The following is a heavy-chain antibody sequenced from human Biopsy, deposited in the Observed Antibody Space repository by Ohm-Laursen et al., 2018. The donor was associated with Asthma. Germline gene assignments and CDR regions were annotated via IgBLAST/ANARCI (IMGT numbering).Heavy chain of an antibody. CDR1: GYTFTAYF. J-gene: IGHJ3*02. CDR3: ARSMIVADGSDAFDI. CDR2: IKHISE. D-gene: IGHD3-22*01. Sequence: ATVKISCKASGYTFTAYFIHWVRQAPGQGLEWLGMIKHISEYAQKFQGRVTMTRDTSTSTVYMELSSLRSEDTAVYYCARSMIVADGSDAFDIWGQGTMVTVSS. V-gene: IGHV1-46*01.